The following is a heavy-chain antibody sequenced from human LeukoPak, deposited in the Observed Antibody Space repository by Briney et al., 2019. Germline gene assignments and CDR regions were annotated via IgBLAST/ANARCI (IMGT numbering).Heavy chain of an antibody. CDR3: ARHLYYDILTGYYYFDY. J-gene: IGHJ4*02. CDR2: IIPIFGTA. Sequence: SVKVPCKASGGTFSSYAISWVRQAPGQGLEWMGGIIPIFGTANYAQKFQGRVTITADESTSTAYMELSSLRSEDTAVYYCARHLYYDILTGYYYFDYWGQGTLVTVSS. CDR1: GGTFSSYA. V-gene: IGHV1-69*13. D-gene: IGHD3-9*01.